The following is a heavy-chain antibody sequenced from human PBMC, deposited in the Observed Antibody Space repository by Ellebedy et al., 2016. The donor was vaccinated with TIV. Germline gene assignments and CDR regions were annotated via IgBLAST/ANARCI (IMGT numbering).Heavy chain of an antibody. V-gene: IGHV3-7*03. CDR3: ARDAYPYAMGV. D-gene: IGHD2-2*02. CDR2: IKQDGSEI. Sequence: PGGSLRLSCPVSGFTFSNYWMSWSPQAPGKALEWLPTIKQDGSEIHYVDSVKGRFTISRDNAKNSLYLQMNSLRVEDTDLYYCARDAYPYAMGVWGQGTTVTVSS. J-gene: IGHJ6*02. CDR1: GFTFSNYW.